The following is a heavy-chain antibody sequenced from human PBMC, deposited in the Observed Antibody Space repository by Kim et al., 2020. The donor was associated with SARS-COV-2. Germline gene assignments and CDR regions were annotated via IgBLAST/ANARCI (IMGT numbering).Heavy chain of an antibody. V-gene: IGHV3-53*01. CDR2: IYSGGST. CDR3: ARDRGSGWYRWFDP. Sequence: GGSLRLSCAASGFTVSSNYMSWVRQAPGKGLEWVSVIYSGGSTYYADSVKGRFTISRDNSKNTLYLQMNSLRAEDTAVYYCARDRGSGWYRWFDPWGQGTLVTGSS. D-gene: IGHD6-19*01. CDR1: GFTVSSNY. J-gene: IGHJ5*02.